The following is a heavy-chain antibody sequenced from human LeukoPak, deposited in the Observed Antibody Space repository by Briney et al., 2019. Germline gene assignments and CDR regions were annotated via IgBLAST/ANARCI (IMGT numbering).Heavy chain of an antibody. Sequence: GGSQRLSCAASGFTFSDYYMSWIRQAPGKGLECVSYISTSGSTIYYADSMKGRFTISRDNAKNSLFLQMNSLRAEDTAVYYCAKATYYYASGVTSLGMDVWGQGTTVTVSS. CDR1: GFTFSDYY. V-gene: IGHV3-11*01. CDR2: ISTSGSTI. J-gene: IGHJ6*02. CDR3: AKATYYYASGVTSLGMDV. D-gene: IGHD3-10*01.